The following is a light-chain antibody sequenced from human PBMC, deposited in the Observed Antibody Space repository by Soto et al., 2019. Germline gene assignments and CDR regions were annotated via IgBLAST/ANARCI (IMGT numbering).Light chain of an antibody. V-gene: IGKV3-15*01. J-gene: IGKJ5*01. CDR1: QSASKD. Sequence: EIVMTQSPATLSVSPGESATLSCRASQSASKDLAWYRQKPGQAPSLLIYDASTRATGVPARFSGSGSGTDFSLTISRLEPEDFAVYHCQQYSSSPRTFGQGTRLEIK. CDR2: DAS. CDR3: QQYSSSPRT.